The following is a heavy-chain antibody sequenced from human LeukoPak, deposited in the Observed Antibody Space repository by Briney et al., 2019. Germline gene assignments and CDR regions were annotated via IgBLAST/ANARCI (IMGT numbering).Heavy chain of an antibody. CDR2: MNPNNGNT. V-gene: IGHV1-8*02. Sequence: GASVKVSCKTSGYSFTDYYMHWVRQAPGQGLEWMTSMNPNNGNTAYARKFQGRVTMTRDTSIGTAYLELSALRSEDTAVYYCARLHWESGGIYFYYYMDVWGKGTTVTVFS. D-gene: IGHD3-16*01. J-gene: IGHJ6*03. CDR3: ARLHWESGGIYFYYYMDV. CDR1: GYSFTDYY.